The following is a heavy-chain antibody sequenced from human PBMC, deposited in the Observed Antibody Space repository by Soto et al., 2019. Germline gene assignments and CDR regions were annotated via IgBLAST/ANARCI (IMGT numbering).Heavy chain of an antibody. V-gene: IGHV1-18*01. CDR2: ISAYNSNT. J-gene: IGHJ4*02. Sequence: QVQLVQSGAEVKKPGASVKVSCKASGYTFTSYDITWVRQAPGQGLEWMGWISAYNSNTNYAQKLHGSVTMTTDDSSSTVYMELRRRRSADAAVYYCARDLPPRDYWGQGTLVTVSS. CDR1: GYTFTSYD. CDR3: ARDLPPRDY.